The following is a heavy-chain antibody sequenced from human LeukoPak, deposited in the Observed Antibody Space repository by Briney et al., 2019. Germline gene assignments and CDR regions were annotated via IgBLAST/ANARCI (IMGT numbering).Heavy chain of an antibody. CDR1: GFTFSSYA. CDR2: ISGSGGST. Sequence: PGGSLRLSCAASGFTFSSYAMSWVRQAPGKGLEWVSAISGSGGSTYYADSVKGRFTVSRDNSKNTLYLQMNSLRAEDTAVYYCAKTGGYCSSTSCPAPYYFDYWGQGTLVTVSS. J-gene: IGHJ4*02. V-gene: IGHV3-23*01. D-gene: IGHD2-2*01. CDR3: AKTGGYCSSTSCPAPYYFDY.